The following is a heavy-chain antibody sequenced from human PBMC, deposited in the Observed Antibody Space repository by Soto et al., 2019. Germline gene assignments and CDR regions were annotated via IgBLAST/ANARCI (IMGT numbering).Heavy chain of an antibody. D-gene: IGHD3-3*01. CDR1: GYTFTSYG. J-gene: IGHJ2*01. CDR3: ATGSYYDFWSGYRDWYCDL. V-gene: IGHV1-18*01. CDR2: ISAYNGNT. Sequence: ASVTFSCKASGYTFTSYGISWVRQAPGQGLEWMGWISAYNGNTNYAQKLQGRVTMTTDTSTSTVYMELRSLRSDDTAVYYCATGSYYDFWSGYRDWYCDLWGRGTRGTVSS.